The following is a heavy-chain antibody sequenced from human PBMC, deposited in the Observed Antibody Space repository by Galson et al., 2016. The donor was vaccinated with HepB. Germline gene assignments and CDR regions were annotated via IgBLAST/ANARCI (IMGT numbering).Heavy chain of an antibody. CDR3: AKANIIMVTLGIYLDT. CDR2: INGDGSST. CDR1: GFTFSSYW. V-gene: IGHV3-74*01. J-gene: IGHJ5*02. Sequence: SLRRSCAASGFTFSSYWMHWVRQAPGKGLVWVSRINGDGSSTTYADSVKGRFTISRDNAKNTLFLQMNGLSADDTAGYYCAKANIIMVTLGIYLDTWGPGTLVTVSS. D-gene: IGHD2/OR15-2a*01.